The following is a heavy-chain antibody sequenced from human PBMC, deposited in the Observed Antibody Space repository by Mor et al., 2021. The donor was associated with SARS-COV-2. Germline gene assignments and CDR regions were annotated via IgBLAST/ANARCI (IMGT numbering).Heavy chain of an antibody. CDR2: INNDGSTT. Sequence: KLLVWVSRINNDGSTTTYADSVKGRFTISRDNAKNTLYLQMNSLTAEDTAVYYCARATSLDNWGQGTLVTVSS. J-gene: IGHJ4*02. V-gene: IGHV3-74*01. CDR3: ARATSLDN.